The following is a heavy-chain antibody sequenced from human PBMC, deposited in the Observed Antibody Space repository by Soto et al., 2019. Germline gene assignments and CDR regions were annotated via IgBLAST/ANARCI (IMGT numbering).Heavy chain of an antibody. V-gene: IGHV1-18*01. D-gene: IGHD2-8*01. J-gene: IGHJ6*02. CDR3: ARGGYCTNGVCYRRYYYSGMDV. CDR1: GYAFTSYG. CDR2: LSAYNGNT. Sequence: ASVKVSCKASGYAFTSYGISWVGQAPGQGLEWMGWLSAYNGNTNYGQNLQGRVTMTTDTSTSTAYMELRSPRSDDTAVYYCARGGYCTNGVCYRRYYYSGMDVWG.